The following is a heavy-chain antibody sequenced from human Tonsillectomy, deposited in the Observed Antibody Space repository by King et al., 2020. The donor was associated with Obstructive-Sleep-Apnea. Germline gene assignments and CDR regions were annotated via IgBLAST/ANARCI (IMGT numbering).Heavy chain of an antibody. V-gene: IGHV4-61*03. Sequence: VQLQESGPGLVKPSETLSLTCTVSGGSVSSGSYYWSWIRQPPGKGLEWSGDIYYSGSTNYNPSLKSRVPISVDTSKNHFSLKLSSVTAADTAVYYCARDYYDSSGSHFDYWGQGTLVTVSS. D-gene: IGHD3-22*01. CDR1: GGSVSSGSYY. CDR3: ARDYYDSSGSHFDY. J-gene: IGHJ4*02. CDR2: IYYSGST.